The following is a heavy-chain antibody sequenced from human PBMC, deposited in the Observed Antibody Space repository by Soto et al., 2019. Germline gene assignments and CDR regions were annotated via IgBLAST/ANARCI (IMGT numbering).Heavy chain of an antibody. V-gene: IGHV1-18*01. CDR3: AREGVRPYYYYGIAV. D-gene: IGHD3-16*01. CDR2: ISAYNGNT. CDR1: GYTFTSYG. J-gene: IGHJ6*02. Sequence: QVQLVQSGAEVKKPGASVKVSCKTSGYTFTSYGISWVRQAPGQGLEWMGWISAYNGNTNYAQKLQDRVTMTTDTSTTTAYMELRSLRSDDTAVYYCAREGVRPYYYYGIAVWGQGTTVTVSS.